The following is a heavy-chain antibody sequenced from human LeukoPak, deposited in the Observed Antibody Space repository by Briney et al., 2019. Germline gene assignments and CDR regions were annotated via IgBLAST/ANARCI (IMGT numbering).Heavy chain of an antibody. CDR2: TRSDGKST. D-gene: IGHD2-15*01. V-gene: IGHV3-74*01. CDR3: ATEVASWFDP. CDR1: GFTFSTYW. Sequence: GGSLRLSCAASGFTFSTYWMNWVRQAPGKGLVWVSRTRSDGKSTSYTDSVRGRFTISRDNAKNTLYLQMNGLRDEDTAVYYCATEVASWFDPWGQGTLVTVSS. J-gene: IGHJ5*02.